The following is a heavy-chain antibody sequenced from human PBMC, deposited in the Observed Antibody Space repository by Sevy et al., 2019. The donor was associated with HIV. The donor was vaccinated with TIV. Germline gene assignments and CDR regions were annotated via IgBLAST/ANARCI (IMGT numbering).Heavy chain of an antibody. CDR3: ARDVAIVAFDY. CDR2: TWYDGSNK. V-gene: IGHV3-33*01. Sequence: GGSLRLSCAASGFIFSSYGMHWVRQAPGKGLEWVAVTWYDGSNKYYGDSVKGRFTISRDNSKNTLYLQMNSLRAEDTAVYYCARDVAIVAFDYWGQGTLVTVSS. D-gene: IGHD5-12*01. CDR1: GFIFSSYG. J-gene: IGHJ4*02.